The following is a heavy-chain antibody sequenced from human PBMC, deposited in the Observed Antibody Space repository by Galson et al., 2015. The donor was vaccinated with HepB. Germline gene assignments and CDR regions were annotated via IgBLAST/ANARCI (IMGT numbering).Heavy chain of an antibody. J-gene: IGHJ6*03. V-gene: IGHV1-69*13. CDR3: ARAHHSSKGDVVVPAALRYYYYYMDV. CDR1: GGTFSSYA. D-gene: IGHD2-2*01. Sequence: SVKVSCKASGGTFSSYAISWVRQAPGQGLEWMGGIIPIFGTANYAQKFQGRVTITADESTSTAYMELSSLRSEDTAVYYCARAHHSSKGDVVVPAALRYYYYYMDVWGKGTTVTVSS. CDR2: IIPIFGTA.